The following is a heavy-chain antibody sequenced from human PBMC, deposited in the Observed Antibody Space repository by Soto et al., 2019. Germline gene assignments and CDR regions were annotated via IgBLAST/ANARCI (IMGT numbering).Heavy chain of an antibody. D-gene: IGHD3-16*01. J-gene: IGHJ6*02. CDR1: GFTFSSYA. CDR2: ISGSGGST. CDR3: AKSYGGANYYYYGMDV. Sequence: EVQLLESGGGLVQPGGSLRLSCAASGFTFSSYAMSWVRQAPGKGLEWVSAISGSGGSTYYADSVKGRFTISRDNSKNTLYLQMNRLRAEDTAVYYCAKSYGGANYYYYGMDVWGQGTTVTVSS. V-gene: IGHV3-23*01.